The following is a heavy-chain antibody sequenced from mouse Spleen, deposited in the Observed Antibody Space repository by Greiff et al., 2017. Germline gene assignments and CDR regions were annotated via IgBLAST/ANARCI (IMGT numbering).Heavy chain of an antibody. CDR1: GFTFSSYA. CDR2: ISSGGSYT. D-gene: IGHD2-1*01. CDR3: ARQYGNLYYFDY. Sequence: DVMLVESGGGLVKPGGSLKLSCAASGFTFSSYAMSWVRQTPEKRLEWVATISSGGSYTYYPDSVKGRFTISRDNAKNTLYLQMSSLRSEDTAMYYCARQYGNLYYFDYWGQGTTLTVSS. J-gene: IGHJ2*01. V-gene: IGHV5-9-1*01.